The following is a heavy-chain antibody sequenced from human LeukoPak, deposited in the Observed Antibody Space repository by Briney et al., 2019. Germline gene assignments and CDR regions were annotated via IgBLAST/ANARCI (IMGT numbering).Heavy chain of an antibody. CDR3: ARYGLGEQQLPPSLDWYSDL. V-gene: IGHV4-59*01. CDR1: GGSISSYY. J-gene: IGHJ2*01. CDR2: IYYSGST. Sequence: SETLSLTCTVSGGSISSYYGSWIRQPPGKGRGWVGYIYYSGSTNYNPSLKSRVTISVDTSKKQFSLKLSSVTAADTAVYYWARYGLGEQQLPPSLDWYSDLWGRATLVTVSS. D-gene: IGHD6-13*01.